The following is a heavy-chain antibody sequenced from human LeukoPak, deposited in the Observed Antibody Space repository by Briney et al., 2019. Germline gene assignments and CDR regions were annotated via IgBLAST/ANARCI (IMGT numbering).Heavy chain of an antibody. J-gene: IGHJ3*02. CDR1: GGSISSYY. V-gene: IGHV4-59*12. D-gene: IGHD2-2*02. CDR3: AREWCSSTSCYTTFAFDI. CDR2: IYYSGST. Sequence: SETLSLTCTVSGGSISSYYWSWIRQPPGKGLEWIGYIYYSGSTNYNPSLKSRVTISVDTSKNQFSLKLSSVTAADTAVYYCAREWCSSTSCYTTFAFDIWGQGTMVTVSS.